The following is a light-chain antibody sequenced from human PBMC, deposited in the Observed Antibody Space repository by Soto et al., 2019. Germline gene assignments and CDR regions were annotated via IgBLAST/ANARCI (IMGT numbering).Light chain of an antibody. CDR3: QQYNSYPWT. J-gene: IGKJ1*01. CDR2: KAS. V-gene: IGKV1-5*03. CDR1: QSISSW. Sequence: DIQMTQSPSTLSASVGDRVTITYRASQSISSWLAWYQQKPGTAPKLLIYKASSLESGVPSRFSGSGSGTEFTLTISSLQPDDFATYYCQQYNSYPWTFGQGTKVEIK.